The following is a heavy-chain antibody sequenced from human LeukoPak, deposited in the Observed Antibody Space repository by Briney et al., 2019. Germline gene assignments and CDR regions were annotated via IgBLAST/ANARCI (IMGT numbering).Heavy chain of an antibody. J-gene: IGHJ3*02. Sequence: SETLSLTCTVSGGSISSCYWSWIRQPPGKGLEWIGYIYYSGSTNYNPSLKSRVTISVDTSKNQFSLKLSSVTAADTAVYYCARDLYYDILTGYYGAFDIWGQGTMVTVSS. D-gene: IGHD3-9*01. CDR2: IYYSGST. V-gene: IGHV4-59*01. CDR1: GGSISSCY. CDR3: ARDLYYDILTGYYGAFDI.